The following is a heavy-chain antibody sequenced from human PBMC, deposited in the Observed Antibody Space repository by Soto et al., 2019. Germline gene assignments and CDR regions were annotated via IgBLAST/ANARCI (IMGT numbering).Heavy chain of an antibody. CDR1: GGTFSSYA. J-gene: IGHJ4*02. V-gene: IGHV1-69*01. CDR3: ARGTYSRGWYLFDY. D-gene: IGHD6-19*01. CDR2: IIPIFGTA. Sequence: QVQLVQSGAEVKKPGSSVKVSCKASGGTFSSYAISWVRQAPGQGLEWMGGIIPIFGTANYAQKFQGRVTITADESTSTAYTELSSLRSEDTAVYYCARGTYSRGWYLFDYWGQGTLVTVSS.